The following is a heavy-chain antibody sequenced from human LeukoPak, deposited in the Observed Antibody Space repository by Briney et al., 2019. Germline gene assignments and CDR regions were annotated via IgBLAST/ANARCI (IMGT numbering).Heavy chain of an antibody. D-gene: IGHD2-2*01. V-gene: IGHV3-21*01. CDR1: GFTFSSYS. J-gene: IGHJ4*02. CDR3: ARENQLLLGSIDY. Sequence: GGSLRLSCAASGFTFSSYSMNWVRQAPGKWLEWVSSISSSSSYIYYADSVKGRFTISRDNAKNSLYLQMNSLRAEDTAVYYCARENQLLLGSIDYWGQGTLVTVSS. CDR2: ISSSSSYI.